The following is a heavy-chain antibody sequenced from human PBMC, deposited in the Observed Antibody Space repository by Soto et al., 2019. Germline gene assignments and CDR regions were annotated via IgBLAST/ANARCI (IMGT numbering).Heavy chain of an antibody. V-gene: IGHV5-10-1*01. CDR3: ARRIAAAGGYYYYAFDV. CDR1: GYNFDTYW. CDR2: IDPIDSKT. D-gene: IGHD6-13*01. J-gene: IGHJ6*02. Sequence: GESLKISCKGSGYNFDTYWINWVRQTPGKGLEWMGRIDPIDSKTKYSPSLEGHITISVDKSISTTYLQWSGLKASDTAIYYCARRIAAAGGYYYYAFDVWGQGTAVTVSS.